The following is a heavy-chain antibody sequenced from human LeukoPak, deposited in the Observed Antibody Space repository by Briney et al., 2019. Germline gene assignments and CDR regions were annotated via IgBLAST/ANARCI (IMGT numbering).Heavy chain of an antibody. CDR1: GFTFSTYW. CDR2: IKPDGSEQ. D-gene: IGHD3-22*01. J-gene: IGHJ4*02. CDR3: ARTKNSGRYYYSDY. Sequence: GGSLRLSCADSGFTFSTYWMSWLRQVPGKGLEWVANIKPDGSEQYYADSVKGRFSISRDNAKNSLFLQMNNLRAEGTAVYYCARTKNSGRYYYSDYWGPGTLVTVSS. V-gene: IGHV3-7*01.